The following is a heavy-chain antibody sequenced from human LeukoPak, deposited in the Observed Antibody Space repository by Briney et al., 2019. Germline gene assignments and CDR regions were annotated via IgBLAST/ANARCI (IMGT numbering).Heavy chain of an antibody. J-gene: IGHJ5*02. D-gene: IGHD3-3*01. CDR2: IQYDGSNK. CDR3: AKGYWSGYSFDNWFDP. CDR1: GFTFSSYG. Sequence: GGSLRLSCAASGFTFSSYGMHWARQAPGKGLEWVAFIQYDGSNKYYADSVKGRFTISRDKSKNTLYLQMNSLRAEDTAVYYCAKGYWSGYSFDNWFDPWGQGTLVTVSS. V-gene: IGHV3-30*02.